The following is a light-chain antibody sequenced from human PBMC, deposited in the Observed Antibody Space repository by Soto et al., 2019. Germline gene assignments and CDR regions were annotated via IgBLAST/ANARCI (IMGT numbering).Light chain of an antibody. V-gene: IGKV3-20*01. Sequence: EIVMTQSPATLSVSPGDRATLSCRASQSVDNDLAWYQQKPGQPPRLLIYGASSRATGIPDRFSGSGSGTDFTLTISRLEPEDFAVYYCQQYGSSPGWTFGQGTKVDIK. CDR2: GAS. CDR3: QQYGSSPGWT. J-gene: IGKJ1*01. CDR1: QSVDND.